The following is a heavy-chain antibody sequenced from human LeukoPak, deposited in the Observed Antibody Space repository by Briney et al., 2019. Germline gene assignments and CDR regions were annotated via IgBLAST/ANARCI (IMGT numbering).Heavy chain of an antibody. CDR1: GFTFSSYW. Sequence: GGSLRLSCAASGFTFSSYWMSWVRQAPGKGLEWVSAISGSGGSTYYADSVKGRFTISRDNSKNTLYLQMNSLRAEDTAVYYCARDSGPIDIVVVPAAKDYWGQGTLVTVSS. CDR3: ARDSGPIDIVVVPAAKDY. V-gene: IGHV3-23*01. D-gene: IGHD2-2*01. CDR2: ISGSGGST. J-gene: IGHJ4*02.